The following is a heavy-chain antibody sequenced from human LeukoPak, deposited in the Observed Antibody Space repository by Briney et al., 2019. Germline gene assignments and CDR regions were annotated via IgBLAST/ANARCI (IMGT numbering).Heavy chain of an antibody. CDR1: GFTFSSYA. CDR3: AKDKGRRHPGYYYYYMDV. CDR2: ISSNGGST. J-gene: IGHJ6*03. Sequence: GGSLRLSCAASGFTFSSYAMHWVRQAPGKGLEYVSAISSNGGSTYYANSVKGRFTISRDNSKNTLYLQMNSLRAEDAAVYYCAKDKGRRHPGYYYYYMDVWGKGTTVTISS. V-gene: IGHV3-64*01.